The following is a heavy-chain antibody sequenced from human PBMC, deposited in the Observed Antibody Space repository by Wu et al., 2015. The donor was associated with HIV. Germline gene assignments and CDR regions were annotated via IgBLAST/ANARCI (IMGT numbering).Heavy chain of an antibody. CDR3: ARESGXSYYELRI. Sequence: QLVQSGAEVKKPGASVQVSCKVSGNTLTELTMHWVRQPHGKGLEWMGSFDPENGGPIYAQSFQGRISMTVDTSSHTAYMELRSLRSEDTAVYYCARESGXSYYELRIWGQGTLVIVSS. D-gene: IGHD4-11*01. CDR2: FDPENGGP. V-gene: IGHV1-24*01. CDR1: GNTLTELT. J-gene: IGHJ4*02.